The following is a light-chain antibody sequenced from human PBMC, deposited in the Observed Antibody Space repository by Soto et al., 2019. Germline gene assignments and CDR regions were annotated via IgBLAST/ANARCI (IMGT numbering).Light chain of an antibody. CDR1: SSDFGGYNV. V-gene: IGLV2-23*03. CDR2: EGT. J-gene: IGLJ3*02. Sequence: QSALTQPASVSGSPGQSITISCSGTSSDFGGYNVVSWYQQHPGKAPKLIIYEGTKRPSGVSNRFSGSKSGNAASLTISGLQTEDEADDYCCSYADTSTFWVVFGGGTKLTVL. CDR3: CSYADTSTFWVV.